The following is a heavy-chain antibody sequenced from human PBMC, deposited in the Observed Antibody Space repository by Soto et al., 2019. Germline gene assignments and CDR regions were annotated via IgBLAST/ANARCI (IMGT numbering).Heavy chain of an antibody. D-gene: IGHD3-16*01. CDR2: IYYSGST. Sequence: SETLSLTCTVSGGSISSSSYYWGWIRQPPGKGLEWIGSIYYSGSTYYNPSLKSRVTISVDTSKNQFSLKLSSVTAADTAVYYCARHETFYYYYGMDVWGQGTTVTVSS. CDR1: GGSISSSSYY. V-gene: IGHV4-39*01. CDR3: ARHETFYYYYGMDV. J-gene: IGHJ6*02.